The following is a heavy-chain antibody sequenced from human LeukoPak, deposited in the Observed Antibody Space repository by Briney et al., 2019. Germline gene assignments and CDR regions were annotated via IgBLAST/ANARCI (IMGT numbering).Heavy chain of an antibody. CDR1: GFTFRNYA. Sequence: PGGSLRLSCVASGFTFRNYAMTWVRQAPGKGLEWVSSISDSGGITHYADSVKGRFTISRDNSKNTLYLQMNSLRADDTAVYYCAKEPPYFYGSGRYSHYFDYWGQGTLVTASS. J-gene: IGHJ4*02. D-gene: IGHD3-10*01. V-gene: IGHV3-23*01. CDR3: AKEPPYFYGSGRYSHYFDY. CDR2: ISDSGGIT.